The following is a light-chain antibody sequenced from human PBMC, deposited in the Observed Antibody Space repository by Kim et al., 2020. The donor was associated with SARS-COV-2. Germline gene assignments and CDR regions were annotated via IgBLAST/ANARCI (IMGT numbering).Light chain of an antibody. CDR3: QQYYTTPYT. Sequence: DIVMTQSPDSLPVSLGERATINCKSSQSVLYSSNNKNYLAWYQHKPGQPPKLLIYWASTRESGVPDRFSGSGSGTDFILTISNLQAEDVAVYYCQQYYTTPYTFGQGTKLEI. V-gene: IGKV4-1*01. J-gene: IGKJ2*01. CDR1: QSVLYSSNNKNY. CDR2: WAS.